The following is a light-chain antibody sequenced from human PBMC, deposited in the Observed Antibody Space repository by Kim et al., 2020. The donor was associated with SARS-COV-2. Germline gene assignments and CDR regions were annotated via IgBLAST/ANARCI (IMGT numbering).Light chain of an antibody. CDR2: EVN. CDR1: SSDVGGYNY. V-gene: IGLV2-8*01. Sequence: QSALTQPPSASGSPGQSVTISCSGTSSDVGGYNYVSWYQQHPGKAPKLIISEVNKRPSGVPDRFSGSKSGNTASLTVSGLQPEDEADYYCSSYAGNNKLFGGGTQLTVL. CDR3: SSYAGNNKL. J-gene: IGLJ2*01.